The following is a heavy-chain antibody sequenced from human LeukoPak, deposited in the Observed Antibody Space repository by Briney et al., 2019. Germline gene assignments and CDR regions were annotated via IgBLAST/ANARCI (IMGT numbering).Heavy chain of an antibody. CDR3: ACDLTIAAAGTWFDP. J-gene: IGHJ5*02. V-gene: IGHV1-2*02. Sequence: ASVKVSCKASGYTFTGYYMHWVRQAPGQGLEWMGWINSNSGGTNYAQKFQGRVTMTRDTSISTAYMELSRLRSDDPAVYYCACDLTIAAAGTWFDPWGQGTLVTVSS. D-gene: IGHD6-13*01. CDR2: INSNSGGT. CDR1: GYTFTGYY.